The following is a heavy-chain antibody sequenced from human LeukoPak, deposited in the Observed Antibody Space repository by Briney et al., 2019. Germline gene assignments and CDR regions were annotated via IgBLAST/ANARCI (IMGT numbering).Heavy chain of an antibody. D-gene: IGHD6-19*01. CDR2: IYSGGST. V-gene: IGHV3-53*01. J-gene: IGHJ4*02. CDR3: AISSGWYLGNFDY. Sequence: GGSLRLSRAPSGFTVSSNYMSWVRQAPRKGVGWGSVIYSGGSTYYADSVKGRFTITRDNSKNTLYLQMNSLRAVDTAVYYCAISSGWYLGNFDYWGQGTLVTVSS. CDR1: GFTVSSNY.